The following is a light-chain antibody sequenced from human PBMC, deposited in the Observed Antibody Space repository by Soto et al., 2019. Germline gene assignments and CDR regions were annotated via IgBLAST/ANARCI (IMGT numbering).Light chain of an antibody. V-gene: IGLV2-14*01. CDR3: SSYTISSTTV. Sequence: QLVLTQPASVSGSPGQSLTISCTGTSSDIGGYDFVSWYRQQPGKAPKLLIYEVSHRPSGVSSRFSASKSGNTASLTISGLQAEDEGDYYCSSYTISSTTVFGTGTKVTVL. CDR2: EVS. J-gene: IGLJ1*01. CDR1: SSDIGGYDF.